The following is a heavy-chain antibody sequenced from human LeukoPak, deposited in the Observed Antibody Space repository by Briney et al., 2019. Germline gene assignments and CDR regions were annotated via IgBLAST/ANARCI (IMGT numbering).Heavy chain of an antibody. CDR1: GFTLSSYW. J-gene: IGHJ4*02. D-gene: IGHD3-9*01. CDR3: ARVRYFDWLSDY. V-gene: IGHV3-7*03. CDR2: IKQDGREK. Sequence: GGSLRLSCAASGFTLSSYWMSWVRQAPGKGLEWVANIKQDGREKYYVDSVKGRFTISRDNAKNSLYLQMNSLRAEDTAVYYCARVRYFDWLSDYWGQGTLVTVSS.